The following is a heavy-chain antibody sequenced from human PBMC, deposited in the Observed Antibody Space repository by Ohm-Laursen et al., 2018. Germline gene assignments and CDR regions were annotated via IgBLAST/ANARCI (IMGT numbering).Heavy chain of an antibody. V-gene: IGHV3-48*03. Sequence: GSLRLSCAASGFTFSSHGMNWVRQAPGKGLEWVSNISSSDNTISYADSVKGRFTISRDNAKNSLYLQMNSLRAEDTAVYYCARRRGEYWGQGTLVTVSS. CDR3: ARRRGEY. CDR2: ISSSDNTI. CDR1: GFTFSSHG. J-gene: IGHJ4*02. D-gene: IGHD6-25*01.